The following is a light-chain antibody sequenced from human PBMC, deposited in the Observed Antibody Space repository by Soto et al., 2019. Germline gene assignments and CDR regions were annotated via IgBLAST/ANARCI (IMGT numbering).Light chain of an antibody. CDR1: QNVNRY. CDR2: DAS. CDR3: QEHNS. Sequence: ETVLTQSPATLSLSPGERATLSCRASQNVNRYVAWDQQKPGQAPRLLIYDASTRAAGVPARFSGSGSGTDFSLSISSLEPEDFAVYYCQEHNSFGGGTKVEIK. V-gene: IGKV3-11*01. J-gene: IGKJ4*01.